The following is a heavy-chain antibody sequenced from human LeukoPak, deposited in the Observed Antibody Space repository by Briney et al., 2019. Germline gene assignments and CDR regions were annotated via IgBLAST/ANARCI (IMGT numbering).Heavy chain of an antibody. Sequence: PGGSLRLSCVASGFTVSTIHMSWVRQVPGKGLEWVSTIHISGNTYYADSVKGRFTISRDNSENTLYLRMNSLRADDTAVYYCARDLADYYDSSGYTHFDYWGQGTLVTVSS. V-gene: IGHV3-66*01. CDR2: IHISGNT. J-gene: IGHJ4*02. CDR1: GFTVSTIH. CDR3: ARDLADYYDSSGYTHFDY. D-gene: IGHD3-22*01.